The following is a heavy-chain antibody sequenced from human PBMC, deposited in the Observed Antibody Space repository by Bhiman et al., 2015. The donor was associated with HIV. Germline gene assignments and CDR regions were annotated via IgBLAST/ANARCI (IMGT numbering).Heavy chain of an antibody. CDR1: GFTFSSYG. D-gene: IGHD6-19*01. Sequence: QVQLVESGGGVVQPGGSLRLSCAASGFTFSSYGMHWVRQAPGKGLEWVAFIRYDGSNKYYADSVKGRFTISRDNSKNTLYLQMNSLRAEDTAVYYCANPGGAVAGFDYWGQGTLVTVSS. V-gene: IGHV3-30*02. CDR3: ANPGGAVAGFDY. CDR2: IRYDGSNK. J-gene: IGHJ4*02.